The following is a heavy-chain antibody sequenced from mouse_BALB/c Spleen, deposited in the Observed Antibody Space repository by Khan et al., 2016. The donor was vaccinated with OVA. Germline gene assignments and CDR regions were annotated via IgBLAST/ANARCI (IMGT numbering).Heavy chain of an antibody. Sequence: VQLKESGPGLVKPSQSLSLTCTVTGYSITSDYAWNWIRQFPGNKLEWMGYINYSGSANYNPALKRRISITRDTSKNQFFLQLNSVTTADSATYYCARDGSRYNYAMDYWGQGTSGTVSS. CDR1: GYSITSDYA. J-gene: IGHJ4*01. V-gene: IGHV3-2*02. D-gene: IGHD2-3*01. CDR2: INYSGSA. CDR3: ARDGSRYNYAMDY.